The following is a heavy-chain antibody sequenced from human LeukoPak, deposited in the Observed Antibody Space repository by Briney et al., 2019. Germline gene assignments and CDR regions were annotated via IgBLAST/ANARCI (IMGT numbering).Heavy chain of an antibody. D-gene: IGHD3-10*01. CDR2: SGTAGDT. V-gene: IGHV3-13*01. J-gene: IGHJ6*02. Sequence: GGSLRLSCAASGFTLSSYDMHWVRQATGKGLEWVSASGTAGDTYYPGSVKGRFTISRENAKNSLYLQMNSLRAGDTAVYYCARGGGGSGSYYRGALGFDYYYYYGMDVWGQGTTVTVSS. CDR3: ARGGGGSGSYYRGALGFDYYYYYGMDV. CDR1: GFTLSSYD.